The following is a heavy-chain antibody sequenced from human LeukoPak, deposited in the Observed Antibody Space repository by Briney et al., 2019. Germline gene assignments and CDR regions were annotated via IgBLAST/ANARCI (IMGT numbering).Heavy chain of an antibody. V-gene: IGHV1-46*01. J-gene: IGHJ4*02. CDR2: INPSGGST. CDR1: GYTFTSYY. Sequence: ASVKVSCKASGYTFTSYYMHWVRQAPGQGLERLGIINPSGGSTSYAQKFQGRVTMTRDTSTSTVYMELSSLRSEDTAVYYCARGGIVVVIRHGYDYWGQGTLVTVSS. D-gene: IGHD3-22*01. CDR3: ARGGIVVVIRHGYDY.